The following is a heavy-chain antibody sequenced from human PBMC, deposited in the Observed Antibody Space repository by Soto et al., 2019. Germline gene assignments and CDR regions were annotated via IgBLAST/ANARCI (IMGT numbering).Heavy chain of an antibody. J-gene: IGHJ2*01. CDR2: IIPIFGTA. V-gene: IGHV1-69*12. Sequence: QVQLVQSGAEVKKPGSSVTVSCKASGGTFSSYTISWVRQAPGQELEWMGGIIPIFGTANYAQEFQGRVTITADESRSTAYMELSSLRSEDTVVYYCARGNHTCLQLWYFDLWGRGTLVTVSS. CDR1: GGTFSSYT. CDR3: ARGNHTCLQLWYFDL. D-gene: IGHD1-1*01.